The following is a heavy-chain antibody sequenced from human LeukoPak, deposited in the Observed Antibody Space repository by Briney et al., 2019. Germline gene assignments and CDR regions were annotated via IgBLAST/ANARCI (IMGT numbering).Heavy chain of an antibody. CDR2: IDPSDSYI. D-gene: IGHD4-23*01. CDR3: ARQPRGTVVFDY. V-gene: IGHV5-10-1*01. J-gene: IGHJ4*02. Sequence: GESLKISCKGSGYNYTNYWISWVRQLPGKGLEWMGRIDPSDSYINHSPSFQGHVNISADKSVSTAYLQWSSLKASDSAMYYCARQPRGTVVFDYWGQGTLVTVSS. CDR1: GYNYTNYW.